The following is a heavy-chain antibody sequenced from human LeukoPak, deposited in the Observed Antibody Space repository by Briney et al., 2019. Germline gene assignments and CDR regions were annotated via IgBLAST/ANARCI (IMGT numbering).Heavy chain of an antibody. CDR1: GGSISSYY. D-gene: IGHD5-24*01. CDR2: VYYGGST. V-gene: IGHV4-59*01. Sequence: PSETLSLTCTVSGGSISSYYWSWIRQPPGKGLEWIGYVYYGGSTNYNPSLKSRVTISVDTSKNQFSLKLSSVTAADTAVYYCARTIRDGYNPFDYWGQGTLVTVSS. CDR3: ARTIRDGYNPFDY. J-gene: IGHJ4*02.